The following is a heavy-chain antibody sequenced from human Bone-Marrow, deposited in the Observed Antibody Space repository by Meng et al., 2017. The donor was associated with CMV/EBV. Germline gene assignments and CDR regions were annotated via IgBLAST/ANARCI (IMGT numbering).Heavy chain of an antibody. D-gene: IGHD2-2*01. CDR1: GFTFSSYG. CDR3: ARDPLISYCSSTSCYPGWYYYYGMDV. V-gene: IGHV3-30*02. Sequence: GGSLRLSCAASGFTFSSYGMHWVRQAPGKGLEWVAFIRYDGSNKYYADSVKGRFTISRDNAKNTLYLQMNSLRAEDTAVYYCARDPLISYCSSTSCYPGWYYYYGMDVWGQGTTVTGYS. CDR2: IRYDGSNK. J-gene: IGHJ6*01.